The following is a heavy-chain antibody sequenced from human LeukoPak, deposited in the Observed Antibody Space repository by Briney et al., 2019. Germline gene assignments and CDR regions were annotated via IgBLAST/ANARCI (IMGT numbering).Heavy chain of an antibody. CDR3: ARRIGGGPPPDY. J-gene: IGHJ4*02. Sequence: ASVKVSCKASGGTFSSYAISWVRQAPGQGLEWMGWISAYNGNTNYAQKLQGRVTMTTDTSTSTAYMELRSLRSDDTAVYYCARRIGGGPPPDYWGQGTLVTVSS. V-gene: IGHV1-18*01. CDR1: GGTFSSYA. CDR2: ISAYNGNT. D-gene: IGHD2-15*01.